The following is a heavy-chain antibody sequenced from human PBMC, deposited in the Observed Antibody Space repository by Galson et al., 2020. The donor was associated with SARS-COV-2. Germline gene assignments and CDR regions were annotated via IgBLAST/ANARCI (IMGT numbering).Heavy chain of an antibody. CDR1: GGSLSSGGYY. V-gene: IGHV4-31*03. D-gene: IGHD3-3*01. CDR3: ARVGDDFWSADWGWFDP. Sequence: SETLSLTCTVSGGSLSSGGYYWSWIRQHPGKGLEWIGYIYSNGNTYYNPSLKSRVTISVDTSKNQFSLKVSSVTAEDTAVYYCARVGDDFWSADWGWFDPWGQGTLVTVSS. CDR2: IYSNGNT. J-gene: IGHJ5*02.